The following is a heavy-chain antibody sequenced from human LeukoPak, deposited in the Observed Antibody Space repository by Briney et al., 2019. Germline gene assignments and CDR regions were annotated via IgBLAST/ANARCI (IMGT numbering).Heavy chain of an antibody. D-gene: IGHD2-15*01. CDR2: ISPSGGIT. J-gene: IGHJ4*02. CDR3: AKSGLNRFDY. V-gene: IGHV3-23*01. Sequence: GGSLRLSCAASGFTFSSHGMNWVRQAPGKGLEWVSGISPSGGITYYTDSVKGRFTISRDNSKNTVSLQMNSLRGEDTAVYYCAKSGLNRFDYWGQGTLVTVSS. CDR1: GFTFSSHG.